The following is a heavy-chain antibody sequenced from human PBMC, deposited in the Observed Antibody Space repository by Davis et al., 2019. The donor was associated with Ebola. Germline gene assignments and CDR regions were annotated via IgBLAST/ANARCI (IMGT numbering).Heavy chain of an antibody. CDR3: AREGKYRDESRTFDY. CDR2: HGTSGGIT. CDR1: GFVFRNYV. D-gene: IGHD2-2*01. J-gene: IGHJ4*02. V-gene: IGHV3-23*01. Sequence: GESLKISCAASGFVFRNYVMSWVRRAPGKGLEWVSTHGTSGGITYYADSVKGRFTISRDNSKNTLYLQMNSLRADDTAVYYCAREGKYRDESRTFDYWGQGTLVTVSS.